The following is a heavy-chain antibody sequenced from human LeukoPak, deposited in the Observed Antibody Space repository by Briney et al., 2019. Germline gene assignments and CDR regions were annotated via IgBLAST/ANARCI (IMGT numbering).Heavy chain of an antibody. V-gene: IGHV3-30*18. CDR1: GFTFSSYG. Sequence: GGSLRLSCAASGFTFSSYGMHWVRQAPGKGLEWVAVISHDRSNKYYADSVRGRFTISRDNSKNTLYLQMNSLRAEDTAVYYCAKDEGDIVVVVAATVSYAFDIWGQGTMVTVSS. J-gene: IGHJ3*02. CDR2: ISHDRSNK. D-gene: IGHD2-15*01. CDR3: AKDEGDIVVVVAATVSYAFDI.